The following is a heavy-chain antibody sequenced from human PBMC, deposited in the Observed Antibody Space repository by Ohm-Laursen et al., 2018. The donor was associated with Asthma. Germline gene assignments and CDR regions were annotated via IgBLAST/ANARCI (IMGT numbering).Heavy chain of an antibody. D-gene: IGHD1-26*01. CDR1: GFTFSSYI. Sequence: GSLRLSCAASGFTFSSYIMNWVRQAPGKGLEWVASISTASSFIYYADSVRGRFTTSRDNARNSVYLQMNSLRAEDTALYYCARIGPEWELPGREYSLHHWGEGTLVTVSS. V-gene: IGHV3-21*01. CDR3: ARIGPEWELPGREYSLHH. CDR2: ISTASSFI. J-gene: IGHJ1*01.